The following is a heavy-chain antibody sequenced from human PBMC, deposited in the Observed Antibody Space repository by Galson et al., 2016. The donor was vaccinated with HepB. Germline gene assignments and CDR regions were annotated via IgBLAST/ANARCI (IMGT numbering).Heavy chain of an antibody. J-gene: IGHJ4*02. CDR2: ISGSGDST. CDR1: GFTFSSYD. V-gene: IGHV3-23*01. Sequence: SLRLSCADSGFTFSSYDMSWVRQPPGKGLEWVSAISGSGDSTYYADSVKGRFTISRDNSKNMLYLQMNSLRAEDTAVYYCTKAFHCTNGVCRDYWGQGTLVTVSS. D-gene: IGHD2-8*01. CDR3: TKAFHCTNGVCRDY.